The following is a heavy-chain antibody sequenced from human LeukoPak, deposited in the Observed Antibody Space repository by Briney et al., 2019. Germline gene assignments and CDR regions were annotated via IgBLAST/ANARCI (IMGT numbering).Heavy chain of an antibody. D-gene: IGHD6-19*01. Sequence: SETLSLTCTVSGGSISGSYWSWIRQPPGKGLEWIGDIYYSGSTNYNPSLKSRVTISVDTSKNQFSLKLTSVTAADTAVYYCARGGYSSGWYVFDYWGQGTLVTVSS. CDR1: GGSISGSY. CDR2: IYYSGST. CDR3: ARGGYSSGWYVFDY. J-gene: IGHJ4*02. V-gene: IGHV4-59*01.